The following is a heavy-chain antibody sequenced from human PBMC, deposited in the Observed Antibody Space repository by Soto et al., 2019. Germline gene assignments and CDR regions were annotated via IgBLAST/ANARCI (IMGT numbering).Heavy chain of an antibody. CDR2: IFFDGSS. Sequence: SETRRRTCTVCRGSRNSKSYYWGWFRRTPGKGLTRSARIFFDGSSYCNTSLKNRVAISRDTSNNQFSLRLTSMTAADTAAYYCATVLVAAPRHTDFDSWGQGPRVTVS. CDR3: ATVLVAAPRHTDFDS. J-gene: IGHJ4*02. CDR1: RGSRNSKSYY. D-gene: IGHD2-15*01. V-gene: IGHV4-39*02.